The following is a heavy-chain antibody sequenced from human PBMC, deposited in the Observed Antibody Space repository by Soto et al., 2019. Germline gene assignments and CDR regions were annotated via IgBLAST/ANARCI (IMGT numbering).Heavy chain of an antibody. Sequence: GGSLLVSCSASGFTFSSYAMHWVRQAPGKGLEYVSAISSNGGSTYYADSVKGRFTISRDNSKNTLYLQMSSLRAEDTAVYYFWKYRRARQPFDYWSQGTMGIVS. CDR2: ISSNGGST. D-gene: IGHD6-6*01. CDR3: WKYRRARQPFDY. J-gene: IGHJ4*02. V-gene: IGHV3-64D*06. CDR1: GFTFSSYA.